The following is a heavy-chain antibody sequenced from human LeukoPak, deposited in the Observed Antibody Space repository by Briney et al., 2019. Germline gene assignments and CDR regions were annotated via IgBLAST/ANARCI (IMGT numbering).Heavy chain of an antibody. V-gene: IGHV4-34*01. CDR2: INHSGST. D-gene: IGHD2-2*01. Sequence: PSETLSLTCAVYGGSFSGYYWSWIRQPPGKGLEWIGEINHSGSTNYNPSLKSRVTISVDTSKNQFSLKLSSVTAADTAVYYCARAPGIVVVPAAMIDAFDIWGQGTMVTVSS. CDR3: ARAPGIVVVPAAMIDAFDI. CDR1: GGSFSGYY. J-gene: IGHJ3*02.